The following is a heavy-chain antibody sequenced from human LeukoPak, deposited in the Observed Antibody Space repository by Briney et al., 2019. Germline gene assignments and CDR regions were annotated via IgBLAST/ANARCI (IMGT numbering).Heavy chain of an antibody. CDR2: IKQDGSEK. CDR3: GEGWYG. V-gene: IGHV3-7*03. Sequence: GGSLRLSCAASGFTFSNYWMNWVRQAPGKGLEWVANIKQDGSEKDYVDSVKGRFTISRDSAKNSLYLQMNSLRAEDTAVYYCGEGWYGWGQGTLVTVSS. CDR1: GFTFSNYW. D-gene: IGHD6-19*01. J-gene: IGHJ4*02.